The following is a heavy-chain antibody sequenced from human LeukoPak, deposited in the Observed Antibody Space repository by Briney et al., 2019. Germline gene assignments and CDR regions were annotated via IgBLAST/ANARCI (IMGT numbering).Heavy chain of an antibody. Sequence: GGSLRLSCAASGFTFSSYSMNWVRQAPGKGLEWVSFISSSRSYIYYADSVKGRFTISRDNAKNSLHLQMNSLRAEDTAVYYCARFIAAPYYFDYWGRGTLVTVSS. CDR3: ARFIAAPYYFDY. V-gene: IGHV3-21*01. J-gene: IGHJ4*02. D-gene: IGHD6-13*01. CDR2: ISSSRSYI. CDR1: GFTFSSYS.